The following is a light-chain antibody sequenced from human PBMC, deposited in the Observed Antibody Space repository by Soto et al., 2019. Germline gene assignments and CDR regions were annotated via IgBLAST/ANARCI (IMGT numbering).Light chain of an antibody. CDR2: EVT. CDR3: SSYAASNNFYFV. V-gene: IGLV2-8*01. J-gene: IGLJ3*02. CDR1: SSDVGGYNY. Sequence: QSVLTQPPSASGSPGQSVTISCTGTSSDVGGYNYVSWYQQYPGRAPKLMIYEVTKRPSGVPDRFSGSKSGNTASLTVSGLPAEDEADYYCSSYAASNNFYFVFGGGTQLTVL.